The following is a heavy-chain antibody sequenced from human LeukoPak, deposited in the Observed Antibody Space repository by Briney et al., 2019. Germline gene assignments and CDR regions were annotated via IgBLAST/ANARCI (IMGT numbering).Heavy chain of an antibody. Sequence: ASVKVSCKASGYTFTGYYMHWVRQAPGQGLEWMGWINPNSGGTNYAQKFQGRVTMTRDTSISTAYMELSRLRSDDTAVYYCARVPSGSYYGVDYWGQGTLVTVSS. CDR1: GYTFTGYY. CDR2: INPNSGGT. CDR3: ARVPSGSYYGVDY. V-gene: IGHV1-2*02. D-gene: IGHD1-26*01. J-gene: IGHJ4*02.